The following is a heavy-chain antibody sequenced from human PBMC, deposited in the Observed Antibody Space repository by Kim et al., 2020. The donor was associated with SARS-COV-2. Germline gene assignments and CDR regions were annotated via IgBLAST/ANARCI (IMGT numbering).Heavy chain of an antibody. CDR2: IDPSDSYT. CDR3: ARRHVEMATTEHYYYGMDV. Sequence: GESLKISCKGSGYSFTSYWISWVRQMPGKGLEWMGRIDPSDSYTNYSPSFQGHVTISADKSISTAYLQWSSLEASDTAMYYCARRHVEMATTEHYYYGMDVWGHGDTVTVSS. D-gene: IGHD5-12*01. J-gene: IGHJ6*02. CDR1: GYSFTSYW. V-gene: IGHV5-10-1*01.